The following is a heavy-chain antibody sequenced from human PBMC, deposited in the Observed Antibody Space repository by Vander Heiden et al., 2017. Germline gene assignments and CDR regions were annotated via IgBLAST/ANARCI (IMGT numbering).Heavy chain of an antibody. V-gene: IGHV3-43*01. CDR2: ISWDGGST. Sequence: RLSCAASGFTFDDYTMHWVRQAPGKGLEWVSLISWDGGSTYYADSVKGRFTISRDNSKNSLYLQMNSLRTEDTALYYCAKPLEMATITGPDAFDIWGHGTMVTVSS. CDR3: AKPLEMATITGPDAFDI. CDR1: GFTFDDYT. D-gene: IGHD5-12*01. J-gene: IGHJ3*02.